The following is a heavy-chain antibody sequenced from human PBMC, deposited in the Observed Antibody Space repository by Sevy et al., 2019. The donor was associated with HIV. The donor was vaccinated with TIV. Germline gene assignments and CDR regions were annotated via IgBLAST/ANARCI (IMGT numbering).Heavy chain of an antibody. V-gene: IGHV3-33*08. D-gene: IGHD4-17*01. CDR3: ARDREFYDHGEYGPTSAPDL. CDR2: MWFDGSNK. Sequence: GESLRLSCEASGFPFTNHGVHWVRQAPGKGRAWVALMWFDGSNKYYADSVKGRFTVSRDDSKNTLYLQMNSLRADDTAIYYCARDREFYDHGEYGPTSAPDLWGQGTLVTVSS. CDR1: GFPFTNHG. J-gene: IGHJ5*02.